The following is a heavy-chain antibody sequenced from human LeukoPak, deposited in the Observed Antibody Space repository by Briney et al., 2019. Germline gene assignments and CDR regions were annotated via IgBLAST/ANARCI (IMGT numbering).Heavy chain of an antibody. CDR3: AASSSQIIDKISYFDL. Sequence: AASVKVSCNPSGYTLRQLSIHWVRQAPGKGLEWIGCLYPEDGETIYSQNFQGRVTMTEDTSTDTAYMHLRTLRLDDTALYYCAASSSQIIDKISYFDLWGRGTLVRVSS. D-gene: IGHD3-10*01. CDR1: GYTLRQLS. CDR2: LYPEDGET. J-gene: IGHJ2*01. V-gene: IGHV1-24*01.